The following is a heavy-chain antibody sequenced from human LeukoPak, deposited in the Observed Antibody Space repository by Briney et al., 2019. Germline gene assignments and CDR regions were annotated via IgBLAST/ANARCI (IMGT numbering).Heavy chain of an antibody. J-gene: IGHJ5*02. V-gene: IGHV3-7*01. D-gene: IGHD3-22*01. CDR1: GFTFSNYW. CDR2: IKEDGSEK. CDR3: ARNPVNSGYSFAH. Sequence: PGGSLRLSCAASGFTFSNYWMSWVRQAPGEGPEWVANIKEDGSEKYYMDSVNGRFTISRDNAKNSLYLEMYSLRAEDTAVYYCARNPVNSGYSFAHWGQGTLVTVSS.